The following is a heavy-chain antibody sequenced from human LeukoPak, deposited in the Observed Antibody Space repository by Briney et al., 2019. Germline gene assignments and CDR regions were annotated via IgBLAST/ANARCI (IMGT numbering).Heavy chain of an antibody. CDR3: AKGTGRYWTFFDY. CDR1: GFTFDDYA. Sequence: GGSLTLSCAASGFTFDDYAMHWFRQAPGKGLEWVSGISWNSGSIDYADSVKGRFTISRDNAKNSLYLQMNSLRPEDTAFYYCAKGTGRYWTFFDYWGQGTLVTVSS. CDR2: ISWNSGSI. J-gene: IGHJ4*02. V-gene: IGHV3-9*01. D-gene: IGHD1-26*01.